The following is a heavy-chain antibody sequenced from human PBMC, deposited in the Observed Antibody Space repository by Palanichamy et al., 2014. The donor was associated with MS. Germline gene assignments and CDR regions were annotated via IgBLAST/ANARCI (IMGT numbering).Heavy chain of an antibody. CDR2: VYHNGSA. V-gene: IGHV4-4*02. CDR1: GGSITSHYW. D-gene: IGHD3-3*01. Sequence: QVQLQESGPGLVKPSGTLSLSCAVSGGSITSHYWWTWVRQPPRKGLEWIGEVYHNGSANYNPSLKSRVTISIDKSKNHFSLNVTSATAADTAVYFCARVTSLGVPMAPYYYMDVWGNGTTVTVSS. J-gene: IGHJ6*03. CDR3: ARVTSLGVPMAPYYYMDV.